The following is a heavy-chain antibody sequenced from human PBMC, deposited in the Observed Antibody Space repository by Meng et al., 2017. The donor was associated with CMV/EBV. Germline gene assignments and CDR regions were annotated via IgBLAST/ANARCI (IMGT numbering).Heavy chain of an antibody. CDR1: GFTISSTY. J-gene: IGHJ6*02. V-gene: IGHV3-53*01. CDR3: ARWDIVTTFRKDYYYYGMDV. CDR2: IYSGGST. D-gene: IGHD5-12*01. Sequence: GESLKTPRAAPGFTISSTYMTWVRQAPGKGLEWVSLIYSGGSTYYADSVKGRFTISRDNSKNTLFLQMNSLRAEDTAVYYCARWDIVTTFRKDYYYYGMDVWGQGTTVTVSS.